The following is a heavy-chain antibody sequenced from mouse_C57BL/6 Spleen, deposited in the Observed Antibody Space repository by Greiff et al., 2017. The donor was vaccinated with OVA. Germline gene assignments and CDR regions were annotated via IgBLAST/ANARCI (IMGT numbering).Heavy chain of an antibody. J-gene: IGHJ4*01. Sequence: QVQLKESGAELARPGASVKMSCKASGYTFTSYTMHWVKQRPGQGLEWIGYINPSSGYTKYNQKFKDKATLTADKSSSTAYMQLSSLTSEDSAVYYCARGEIVFSNAMDYWGQGTSVTVSS. CDR2: INPSSGYT. CDR1: GYTFTSYT. CDR3: ARGEIVFSNAMDY. V-gene: IGHV1-4*01.